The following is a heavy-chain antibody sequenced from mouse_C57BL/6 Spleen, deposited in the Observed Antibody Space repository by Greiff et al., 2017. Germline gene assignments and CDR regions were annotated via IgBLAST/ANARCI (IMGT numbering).Heavy chain of an antibody. Sequence: EVKLVESGGGLVKPGGSLKLSCAASGFTFGDYGMHWVRQAPEKGLEWVAYISSGSSTIYYADTVKGRFTISRDNAKNTLFLQMTSLRSEDTAMYYCARPEGGTAWFAYWGQGTLVTVSA. J-gene: IGHJ3*01. CDR1: GFTFGDYG. CDR2: ISSGSSTI. V-gene: IGHV5-17*01. CDR3: ARPEGGTAWFAY. D-gene: IGHD4-1*01.